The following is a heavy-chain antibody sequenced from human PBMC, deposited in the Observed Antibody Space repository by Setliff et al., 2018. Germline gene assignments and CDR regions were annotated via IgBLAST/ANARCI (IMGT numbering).Heavy chain of an antibody. J-gene: IGHJ6*03. D-gene: IGHD3-3*01. CDR3: ARMSGFQYIDV. V-gene: IGHV4-61*09. Sequence: TLSLTCTVSGDPMSSRRYYWAWIRQPAGKGLEWIGQIYTSWSTNYSPSLKSRVTISIDKSNNQFSLSLTSVTAEDTAVYYCARMSGFQYIDVWDKGTTVTVSS. CDR2: IYTSWST. CDR1: GDPMSSRRYY.